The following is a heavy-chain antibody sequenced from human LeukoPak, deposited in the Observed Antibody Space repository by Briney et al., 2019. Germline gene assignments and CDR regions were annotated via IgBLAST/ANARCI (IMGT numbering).Heavy chain of an antibody. D-gene: IGHD3-10*01. CDR3: ARVSMVRGVGYYYYYYMDV. CDR2: ISAYNGNT. J-gene: IGHJ6*03. Sequence: ASVKVSCKASGYTFTGYYMHWVRQAPGQGLEWMGWISAYNGNTNYAQKLQGRVTMTTDTSTSTAYMELRSLRSDDTAVYYCARVSMVRGVGYYYYYYMDVWGKGTTVTISS. V-gene: IGHV1-18*04. CDR1: GYTFTGYY.